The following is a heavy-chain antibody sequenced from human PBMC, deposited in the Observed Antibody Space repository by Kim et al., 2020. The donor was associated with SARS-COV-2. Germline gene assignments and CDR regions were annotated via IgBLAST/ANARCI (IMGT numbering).Heavy chain of an antibody. CDR1: GGTFSSYA. D-gene: IGHD3-22*01. CDR2: IIPIFGTA. V-gene: IGHV1-69*13. CDR3: ARGGGYYDRPGFDP. J-gene: IGHJ5*02. Sequence: SVKVSCKASGGTFSSYAISWVRQAPGQGLEWMGGIIPIFGTANYAQKFQGRVTITADESTSTAYMELSSLRSEDTAVYYCARGGGYYDRPGFDPWGQGTLVTVSS.